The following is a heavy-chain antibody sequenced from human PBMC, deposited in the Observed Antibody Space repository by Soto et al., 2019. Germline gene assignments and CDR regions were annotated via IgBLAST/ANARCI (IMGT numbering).Heavy chain of an antibody. V-gene: IGHV3-72*01. CDR3: ARAGQYSPDY. CDR1: GFTFSDHF. CDR2: SRNKANSYTT. D-gene: IGHD6-6*01. J-gene: IGHJ4*02. Sequence: GGSLRLSCATSGFTFSDHFMDWVRQAPGKGLEWVGRSRNKANSYTTEYAASVKGRFTISRDDSKNSLYLQMNSLKTEDTAVYYCARAGQYSPDYWGQGTLVTVSS.